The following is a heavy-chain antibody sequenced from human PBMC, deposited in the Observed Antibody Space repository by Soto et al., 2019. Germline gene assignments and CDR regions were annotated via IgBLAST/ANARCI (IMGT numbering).Heavy chain of an antibody. CDR1: GGSISSYY. V-gene: IGHV4-59*08. J-gene: IGHJ6*03. CDR3: ARHGGTYYDFWSGYSYYMDV. D-gene: IGHD3-3*01. CDR2: IYYSGST. Sequence: SETLSLTCTVSGGSISSYYWSWIRQPPGKGLEWIGYIYYSGSTNYNPSLKSRVTISVDTSKNQFSLKLSSVTAADTAVYYCARHGGTYYDFWSGYSYYMDVWGKGTTVTV.